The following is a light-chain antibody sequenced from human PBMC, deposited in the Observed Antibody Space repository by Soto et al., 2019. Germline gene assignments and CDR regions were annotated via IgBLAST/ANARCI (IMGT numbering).Light chain of an antibody. CDR2: AAS. Sequence: DIQMTQSPSSLSASVGDRVTITCXASQSISSYLNWYQQKPGKAPKLLIYAASSLQSGVPSRFSGSGSGTDFTLTISSLQPEDFATYYCQQSYSTLSITFGQGTRLEIK. V-gene: IGKV1-39*01. CDR1: QSISSY. J-gene: IGKJ5*01. CDR3: QQSYSTLSIT.